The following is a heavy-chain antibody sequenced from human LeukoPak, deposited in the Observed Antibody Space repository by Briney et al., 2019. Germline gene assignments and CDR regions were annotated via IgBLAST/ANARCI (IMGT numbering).Heavy chain of an antibody. D-gene: IGHD3-9*01. V-gene: IGHV3-33*01. J-gene: IGHJ4*02. Sequence: PGGSLRLSCAGSGFSFSSYGMHWVRQAPGKGLEWVAVIWHDGKVKHYADSVRGRFTISRDNAKKSLYLQMNSLRAEDTAVYYCARGLTYYDILTGFHDRLDYFDYWGQGTLVTVSS. CDR3: ARGLTYYDILTGFHDRLDYFDY. CDR2: IWHDGKVK. CDR1: GFSFSSYG.